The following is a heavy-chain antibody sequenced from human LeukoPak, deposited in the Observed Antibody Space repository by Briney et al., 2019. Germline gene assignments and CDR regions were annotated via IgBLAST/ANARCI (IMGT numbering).Heavy chain of an antibody. CDR3: ARVTTSGSYKFDY. V-gene: IGHV3-53*01. D-gene: IGHD3-10*01. J-gene: IGHJ4*02. Sequence: GGSLRLSCAASGFTVSSNYISWVRQAPGKGLEWVSLIYTSGSTYYADSVKGRFTISRDNSKNTLYLQMNSLRAEDTAVYYCARVTTSGSYKFDYWGQGTLVTVSS. CDR1: GFTVSSNY. CDR2: IYTSGST.